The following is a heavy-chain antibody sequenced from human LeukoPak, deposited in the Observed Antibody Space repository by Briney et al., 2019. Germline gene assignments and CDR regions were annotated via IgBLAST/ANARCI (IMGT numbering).Heavy chain of an antibody. D-gene: IGHD3-10*01. CDR3: ARDLSTMVRGSTYYFDY. Sequence: ASVKVSCKASGYTFTDYYMHWVRQAPGQGLESMGWISAYNGNTNYAQKLQGRVTMTTDTSTSTAYMELRSLRSDDTAVYYCARDLSTMVRGSTYYFDYWGQGTLVTVSS. J-gene: IGHJ4*02. V-gene: IGHV1-18*04. CDR1: GYTFTDYY. CDR2: ISAYNGNT.